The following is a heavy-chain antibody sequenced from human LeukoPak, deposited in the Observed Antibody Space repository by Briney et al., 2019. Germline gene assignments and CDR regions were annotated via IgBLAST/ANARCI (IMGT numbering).Heavy chain of an antibody. CDR2: IKQDGSEK. D-gene: IGHD3-10*01. J-gene: IGHJ3*02. CDR1: GFTFSNYW. V-gene: IGHV3-7*03. CDR3: AREVLLWFGELSGAFDI. Sequence: GGSLRLSCAASGFTFSNYWMSWVRQAPGKGLEWVANIKQDGSEKYYVDSVKGRFTISRDNAKNSLYLQMNSLRAEDTAVYYCAREVLLWFGELSGAFDIWGQGTMVTVSS.